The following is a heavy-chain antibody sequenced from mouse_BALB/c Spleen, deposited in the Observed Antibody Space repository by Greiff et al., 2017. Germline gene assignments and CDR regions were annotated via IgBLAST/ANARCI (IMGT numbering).Heavy chain of an antibody. CDR2: IRNKANGYTT. CDR3: ARDMDGNQPYYAMDY. D-gene: IGHD2-1*01. CDR1: GFTFTDYY. J-gene: IGHJ4*01. Sequence: EVQLVESGGGLVQPGGSLRLSCATSGFTFTDYYMSWVRQPPGKALEWLGFIRNKANGYTTEYSASVKGRFTISRDNSQSILYLQMNTLRAEDSATYYCARDMDGNQPYYAMDYWGQGTSVTVSS. V-gene: IGHV7-3*02.